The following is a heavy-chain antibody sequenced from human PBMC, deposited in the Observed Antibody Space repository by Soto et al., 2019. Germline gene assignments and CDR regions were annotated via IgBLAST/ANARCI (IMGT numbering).Heavy chain of an antibody. Sequence: GASVKVSCKASGYTFTSYGISWVRQAPGQGLEWMGWISAYNGNTNYAQKLQGRVTMTTDTSTSTAYMELRSLRSDDTAVYYCARDSAYPYYDFWSGYFSFDYWGQGTLVLVSS. CDR3: ARDSAYPYYDFWSGYFSFDY. J-gene: IGHJ4*02. D-gene: IGHD3-3*01. CDR1: GYTFTSYG. V-gene: IGHV1-18*01. CDR2: ISAYNGNT.